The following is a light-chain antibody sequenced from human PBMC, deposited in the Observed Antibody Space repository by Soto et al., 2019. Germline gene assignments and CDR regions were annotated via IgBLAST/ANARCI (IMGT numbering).Light chain of an antibody. Sequence: EIVMPQSPATLAVSPGERAALSCRASQSVSSNFAWYQQKPGQAPRLLIYGASSRATGTPARFSGSGSGTEVTLTISRLQSEDFAVYYCQQYNNWPYTFGLGTKLE. CDR3: QQYNNWPYT. CDR2: GAS. V-gene: IGKV3-15*01. J-gene: IGKJ2*01. CDR1: QSVSSN.